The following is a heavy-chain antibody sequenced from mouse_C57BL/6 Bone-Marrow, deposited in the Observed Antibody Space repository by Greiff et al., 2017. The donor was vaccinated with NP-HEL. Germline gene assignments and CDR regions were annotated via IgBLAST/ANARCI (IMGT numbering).Heavy chain of an antibody. CDR2: IYPRSGNT. D-gene: IGHD1-1*01. CDR1: GYTFTSYG. J-gene: IGHJ1*03. CDR3: ARHYYGSSYRYFDV. V-gene: IGHV1-81*01. Sequence: VQLQQSGAELARPGASVKLSCKASGYTFTSYGISWVKQRTGQGLEWIGEIYPRSGNTYYNEKFKGKATLTADKSSSTSYMELRSLISEDSAVYFWARHYYGSSYRYFDVWGTGTTVTVSS.